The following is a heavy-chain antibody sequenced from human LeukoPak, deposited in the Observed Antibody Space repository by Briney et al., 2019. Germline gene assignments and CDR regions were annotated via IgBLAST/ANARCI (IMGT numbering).Heavy chain of an antibody. CDR2: ISSSSSTI. V-gene: IGHV3-48*01. CDR3: ARRVGHYYDSWDYFDY. CDR1: GFTFSSYS. J-gene: IGHJ4*02. D-gene: IGHD3-22*01. Sequence: PGGSLRLSCAASGFTFSSYSMNWVRQAPGKGLEWVSYISSSSSTIYYADFVKGRFTISRDNAKNSLYLQMNSMRAEDTAVYYCARRVGHYYDSWDYFDYWGQGTLVTVSS.